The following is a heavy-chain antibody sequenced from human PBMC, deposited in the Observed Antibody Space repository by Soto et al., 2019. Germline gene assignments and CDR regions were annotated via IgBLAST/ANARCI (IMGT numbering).Heavy chain of an antibody. D-gene: IGHD4-17*01. CDR1: GFTVSSNY. CDR3: ARGMPLPAQDGDYLSYYYYMDV. V-gene: IGHV3-53*04. Sequence: EVQLVESGGGLVQPGGSLRLSCAASGFTVSSNYMSWVRQAPGKGLEWVSVIYSGGSTYYADSVKGRFTMSRHNSKNTLYLQMNSLRAEDTAVYYCARGMPLPAQDGDYLSYYYYMDVWGKGPTVTVSS. J-gene: IGHJ6*03. CDR2: IYSGGST.